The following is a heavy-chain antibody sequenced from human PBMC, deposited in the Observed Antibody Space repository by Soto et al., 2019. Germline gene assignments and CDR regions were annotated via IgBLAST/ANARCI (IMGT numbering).Heavy chain of an antibody. V-gene: IGHV1-69*13. Sequence: SVKVSCNASGGTFSSYALSWVRQAPGQGLEWMGGIIPIFGTANYAQKFQGRVTITADESTSTAYMELSSLRSEDTAVYYCAGQYDFWSGPNRNGMDVWGQGTTVTVSS. CDR3: AGQYDFWSGPNRNGMDV. D-gene: IGHD3-3*01. CDR2: IIPIFGTA. CDR1: GGTFSSYA. J-gene: IGHJ6*02.